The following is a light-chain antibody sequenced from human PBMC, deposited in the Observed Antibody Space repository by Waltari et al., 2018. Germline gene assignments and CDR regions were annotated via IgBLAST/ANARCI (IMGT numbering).Light chain of an antibody. V-gene: IGLV2-23*01. J-gene: IGLJ1*01. CDR3: FSYAGSNMYV. CDR1: SSGVGSYNL. Sequence: QSALTQPASVSGSPGQSITISCAGTSSGVGSYNLVSWYQQHPGRAPNLIIYEDNKRPSGVSSRFSGSKSGNTASLTISGLQTEDEAEYYCFSYAGSNMYVFASGTKVTVL. CDR2: EDN.